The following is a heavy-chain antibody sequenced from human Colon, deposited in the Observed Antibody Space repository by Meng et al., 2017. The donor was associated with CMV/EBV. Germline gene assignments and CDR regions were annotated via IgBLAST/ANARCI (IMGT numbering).Heavy chain of an antibody. V-gene: IGHV3-30-3*01. CDR2: ISYDGSNK. J-gene: IGHJ4*02. D-gene: IGHD3-22*01. Sequence: GESLKISCAASGFTFSSYAMHWVRQAPGKGLEWVAVISYDGSNKYYADSVKGRFTISRDNSKNTLYLQMNSLRAEDTAVYYCAREHDTDSSGYYLDYWGQGTLVTVS. CDR1: GFTFSSYA. CDR3: AREHDTDSSGYYLDY.